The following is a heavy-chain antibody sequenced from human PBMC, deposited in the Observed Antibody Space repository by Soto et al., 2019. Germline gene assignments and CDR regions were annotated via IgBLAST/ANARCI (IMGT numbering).Heavy chain of an antibody. Sequence: SETLSLTCTVSCGSVSSGSYYWSWIRQPPGKGLEWIGYIYYSGSTNYNPSLKSRVTISVDTSKNQFSLKLSSVTAADTAVYYCASIKGGYCSSTSCYHRVDYWVEGTLVTVSS. CDR1: CGSVSSGSYY. CDR2: IYYSGST. J-gene: IGHJ4*02. CDR3: ASIKGGYCSSTSCYHRVDY. V-gene: IGHV4-61*01. D-gene: IGHD2-2*01.